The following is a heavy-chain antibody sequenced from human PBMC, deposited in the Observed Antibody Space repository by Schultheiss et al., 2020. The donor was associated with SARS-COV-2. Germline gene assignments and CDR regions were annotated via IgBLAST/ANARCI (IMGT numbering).Heavy chain of an antibody. D-gene: IGHD1-26*01. CDR3: ARKSGSYLGH. CDR2: IYHSGST. Sequence: SETLSLTCAVSGYSISSGYYWGWIRQPPGKGLEWIGSIYHSGSTYYNPSLKSRVTISVDTSKNQFSLKLRSVTAADTAVYYCARKSGSYLGHWGQGTLVTVSS. CDR1: GYSISSGYY. J-gene: IGHJ4*02. V-gene: IGHV4-38-2*01.